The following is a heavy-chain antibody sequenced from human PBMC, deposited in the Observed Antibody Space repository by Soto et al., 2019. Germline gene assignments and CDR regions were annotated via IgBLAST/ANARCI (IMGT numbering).Heavy chain of an antibody. D-gene: IGHD3-10*01. CDR2: IRVGNGDT. CDR1: GYIFTNHD. J-gene: IGHJ4*02. Sequence: QVQLVQSRPEVKEPGDSVRVSCKASGYIFTNHDITWVRQAPGQGLEWMGWIRVGNGDTYYPPKFRDRVTVTRDTSTTTAYMELRSLRSDDTAVYYCARESPTMVDGVIGPGDYWGQGTLVTVSS. CDR3: ARESPTMVDGVIGPGDY. V-gene: IGHV1-18*01.